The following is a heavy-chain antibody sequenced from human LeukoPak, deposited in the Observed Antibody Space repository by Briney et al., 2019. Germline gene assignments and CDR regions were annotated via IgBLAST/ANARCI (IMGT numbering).Heavy chain of an antibody. Sequence: SETLSLTCTVSGVSISSYYWSWIRQPPGKGLEWIGYIYYSGSTNYNPSLKSRVTISVDTSKNQFSLKLSSVTAADTAVYYCARSGDDSSGSVDFDYWGQGTLVTVSS. CDR1: GVSISSYY. CDR2: IYYSGST. J-gene: IGHJ4*02. V-gene: IGHV4-59*01. CDR3: ARSGDDSSGSVDFDY. D-gene: IGHD3-22*01.